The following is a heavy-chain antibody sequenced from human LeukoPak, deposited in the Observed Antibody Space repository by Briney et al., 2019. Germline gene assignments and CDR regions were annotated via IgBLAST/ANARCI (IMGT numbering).Heavy chain of an antibody. Sequence: GGSLRLSCAASGFSFSRYYMSWVRQTPGKALEWISYIPTSGISVQYADSVRGRFTASRDDAKNSLHLQMDSLRVEDPAVYYCTRAVGLGPGAHFDQWGQGALVIVSS. J-gene: IGHJ4*02. CDR3: TRAVGLGPGAHFDQ. CDR1: GFSFSRYY. CDR2: IPTSGISV. D-gene: IGHD1-26*01. V-gene: IGHV3-11*01.